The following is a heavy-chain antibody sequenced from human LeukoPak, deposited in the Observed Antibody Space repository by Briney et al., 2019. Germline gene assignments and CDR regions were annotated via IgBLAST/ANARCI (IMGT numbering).Heavy chain of an antibody. CDR1: GFSFSTYG. D-gene: IGHD6-13*01. CDR3: VRESNSWYYFDY. CDR2: IRYDGNNK. J-gene: IGHJ4*02. Sequence: GGSLRLSCAASGFSFSTYGMHWVRQAPGKGLEWVAFIRYDGNNKYYADSVKGRFTISRDNAKNSLYLQMNSLRVEDTAVYYCVRESNSWYYFDYWGQGALVTVSS. V-gene: IGHV3-30*02.